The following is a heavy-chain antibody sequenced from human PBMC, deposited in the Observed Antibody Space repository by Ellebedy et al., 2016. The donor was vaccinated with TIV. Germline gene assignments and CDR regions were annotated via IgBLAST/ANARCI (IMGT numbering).Heavy chain of an antibody. Sequence: GESLKISCAASGFTFSTFGFHWVRQAPGKGLEWVALMSSDGTKGYYADSMKGRFTVSRDNSKNTVYLQVNSLRAEDTAVYYCVREGSGWSGDYWGRGTLVTVSS. CDR1: GFTFSTFG. J-gene: IGHJ4*02. V-gene: IGHV3-33*05. CDR3: VREGSGWSGDY. CDR2: MSSDGTKG. D-gene: IGHD6-19*01.